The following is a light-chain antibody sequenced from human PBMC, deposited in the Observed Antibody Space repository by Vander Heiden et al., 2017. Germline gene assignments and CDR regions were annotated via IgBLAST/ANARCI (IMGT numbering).Light chain of an antibody. CDR3: GAWDSILSAVV. Sequence: QSVLTQPPSVSAAPGQKVSISCSGSSSNIGSNYVSWYQQLPGTAPKLLIYENNKRPSGIPDRFSGSKSGTSATLCISGLQTGDEADYYCGAWDSILSAVVFGGGTKLTVL. J-gene: IGLJ3*02. CDR2: ENN. CDR1: SSNIGSNY. V-gene: IGLV1-51*02.